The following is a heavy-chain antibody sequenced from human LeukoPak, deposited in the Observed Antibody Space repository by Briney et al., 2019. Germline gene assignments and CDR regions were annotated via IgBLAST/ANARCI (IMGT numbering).Heavy chain of an antibody. CDR2: ISSSSYI. CDR3: ASDQGNWNDDEDY. D-gene: IGHD1-1*01. V-gene: IGHV3-21*01. Sequence: GGSLRLSCAASGFTFSSYSMTWVRQAPGKGLEWVSSISSSSYIYYADSVKGRFTISRDNAKNSLYLQMNSLRAEDTAVYYCASDQGNWNDDEDYWGQGTLVTVSS. CDR1: GFTFSSYS. J-gene: IGHJ4*02.